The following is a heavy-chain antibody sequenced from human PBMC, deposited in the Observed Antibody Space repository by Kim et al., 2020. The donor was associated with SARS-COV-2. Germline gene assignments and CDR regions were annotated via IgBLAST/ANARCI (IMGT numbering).Heavy chain of an antibody. D-gene: IGHD3-10*01. J-gene: IGHJ4*02. V-gene: IGHV4-34*01. Sequence: RTNYNPALKSRVTISVHTSKNQFSLKLSSVTAADTAVYYCARTRGFFDYWGQGTLVTVSS. CDR3: ARTRGFFDY. CDR2: RT.